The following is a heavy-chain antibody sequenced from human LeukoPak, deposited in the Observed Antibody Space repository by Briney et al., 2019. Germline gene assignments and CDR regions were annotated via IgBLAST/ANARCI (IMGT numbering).Heavy chain of an antibody. V-gene: IGHV1-2*02. Sequence: ASVKVSCKASGYTFTGYYIHWVRQAPGQGLEWMGWINPNSGGTNYAQKFQGRVTMTRDTSISTAYMEPSRLRSDDTAVYYCARWGSYDFWSGYYGWFDPWGQGTLVTVSS. D-gene: IGHD3-3*01. J-gene: IGHJ5*02. CDR3: ARWGSYDFWSGYYGWFDP. CDR2: INPNSGGT. CDR1: GYTFTGYY.